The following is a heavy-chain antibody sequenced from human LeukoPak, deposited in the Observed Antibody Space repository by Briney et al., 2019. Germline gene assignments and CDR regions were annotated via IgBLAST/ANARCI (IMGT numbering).Heavy chain of an antibody. CDR2: IYPGDSDT. Sequence: GESLKISCKGSGYSFASYWIGWVRQMPGKGLEWMGIIYPGDSDTRYSPSFQGQVTISADKSISTAYLQWSSLKASDTAMYYCARGSGGSCYSCDDAFDIWGQGTMVTVSS. D-gene: IGHD2-15*01. V-gene: IGHV5-51*01. CDR1: GYSFASYW. CDR3: ARGSGGSCYSCDDAFDI. J-gene: IGHJ3*02.